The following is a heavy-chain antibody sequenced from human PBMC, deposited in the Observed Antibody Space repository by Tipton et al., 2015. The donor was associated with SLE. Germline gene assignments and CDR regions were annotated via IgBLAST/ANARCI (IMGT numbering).Heavy chain of an antibody. CDR3: ARASSSWPYWYFDL. V-gene: IGHV4-59*01. CDR2: IYYSGST. D-gene: IGHD6-13*01. J-gene: IGHJ2*01. Sequence: LRLSCTVSGGSISSYYWSWIRQPPGKGLEWIGYIYYSGSTNYNPSLKSRVTISVDTSKNQFSLKLSSVTAADTAVYYCARASSSWPYWYFDLWGRGTLVTVSS. CDR1: GGSISSYY.